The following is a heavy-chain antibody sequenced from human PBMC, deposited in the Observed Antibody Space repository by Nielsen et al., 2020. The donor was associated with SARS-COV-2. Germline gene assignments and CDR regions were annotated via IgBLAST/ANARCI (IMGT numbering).Heavy chain of an antibody. Sequence: GESLKISCKGSGYSFTSYWISWVRQMPGKGLEWMGRIDPSDSYTNYSPSFQGHVTISADKSISTAYLQWSSLKASDTAMYYCARHDPTVKYWFDPWGQGTLVTVSS. J-gene: IGHJ5*02. CDR1: GYSFTSYW. CDR2: IDPSDSYT. V-gene: IGHV5-10-1*01. CDR3: ARHDPTVKYWFDP. D-gene: IGHD4-17*01.